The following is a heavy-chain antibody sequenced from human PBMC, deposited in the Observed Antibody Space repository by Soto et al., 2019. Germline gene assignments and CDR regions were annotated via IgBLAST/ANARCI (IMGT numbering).Heavy chain of an antibody. CDR3: ARESEIVVVPAAEGYGMDV. J-gene: IGHJ6*02. CDR1: GGAISSSNW. Sequence: SETLSLTCAVSGGAISSSNWWSWVRQPPGKVLEWIVEIYHSGSTNYNPSLKIRVTISVDKSKKQCSLKLSSVTAADTAVYYCARESEIVVVPAAEGYGMDVWGQGTTVTVSS. CDR2: IYHSGST. V-gene: IGHV4-4*02. D-gene: IGHD2-2*01.